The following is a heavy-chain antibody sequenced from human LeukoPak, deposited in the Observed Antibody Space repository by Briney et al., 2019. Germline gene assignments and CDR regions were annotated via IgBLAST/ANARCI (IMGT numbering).Heavy chain of an antibody. CDR2: INPNSGGA. CDR3: AGGSGVDY. J-gene: IGHJ4*02. V-gene: IGHV1-2*02. D-gene: IGHD7-27*01. Sequence: ASVKVSCKASGYSFIAYYMHWVRQAPGQGLEWMGWINPNSGGANYAQKFQGRVTMTRDTSISTAYMELSRLRSDDTAVYYCAGGSGVDYWGQGTLVTVSS. CDR1: GYSFIAYY.